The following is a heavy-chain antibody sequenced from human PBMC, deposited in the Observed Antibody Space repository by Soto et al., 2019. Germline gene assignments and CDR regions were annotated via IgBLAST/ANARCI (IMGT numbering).Heavy chain of an antibody. CDR3: ARHGYNYAGGYCDY. CDR2: IYSGGST. CDR1: GVSVSSNY. V-gene: IGHV3-66*04. Sequence: EVPLVESGGGLVQPGGSLRLSCAASGVSVSSNYMSWVRQAPGKGLAWVSVIYSGGSTYYADSVKGRFTISRDNSKNTLYLQMNILRAEDTAVYYCARHGYNYAGGYCDYWGQGTLVTVSS. J-gene: IGHJ4*02. D-gene: IGHD5-18*01.